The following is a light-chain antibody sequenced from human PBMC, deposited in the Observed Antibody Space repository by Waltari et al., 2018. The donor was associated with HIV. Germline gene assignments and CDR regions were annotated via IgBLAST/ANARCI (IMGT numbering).Light chain of an antibody. V-gene: IGLV4-69*01. Sequence: IAWHQQQPDKGPRYLMKLNSDGSHSKGDGIPDRFSGPSSGAERYLTISSLQSEDEADYYCQTWGTGIRVFGGGTKLTVL. CDR2: LNSDGSH. CDR3: QTWGTGIRV. J-gene: IGLJ3*02.